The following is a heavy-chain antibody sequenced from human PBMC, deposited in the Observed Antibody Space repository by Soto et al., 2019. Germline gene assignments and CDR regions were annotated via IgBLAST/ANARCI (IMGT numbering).Heavy chain of an antibody. D-gene: IGHD3-22*01. V-gene: IGHV3-33*01. CDR3: ARAPSPFTTARYDAFDI. CDR2: IWYDGSNK. CDR1: GFTFSSYG. J-gene: IGHJ3*02. Sequence: PGGSLRLSCAASGFTFSSYGMHWVRQAPGKGLEWVAVIWYDGSNKYYADSVKGRFTISRDNSKNTLYLQMNSLRVEDTAVYYCARAPSPFTTARYDAFDIWGQGTMVTVS.